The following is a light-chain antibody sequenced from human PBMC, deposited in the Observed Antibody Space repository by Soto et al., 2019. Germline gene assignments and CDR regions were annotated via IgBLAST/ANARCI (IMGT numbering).Light chain of an antibody. J-gene: IGKJ4*01. V-gene: IGKV3-11*01. CDR1: QSVSSY. CDR3: QQRSNWPPVT. CDR2: DAS. Sequence: VLTQFPATLSLSPGERATLSCRASQSVSSYLAWFQQKPGQPPRLLIYDASNRATGIPARFSGSGSGTDFTLTISSLEPEDFAVYYCQQRSNWPPVTFGGGTKVEIK.